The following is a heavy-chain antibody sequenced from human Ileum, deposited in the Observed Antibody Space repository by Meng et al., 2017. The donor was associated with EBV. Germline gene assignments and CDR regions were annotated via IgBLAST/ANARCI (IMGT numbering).Heavy chain of an antibody. J-gene: IGHJ5*02. CDR1: RFTFIRHA. D-gene: IGHD6-13*01. CDR2: IWYDGSND. Sequence: VEAVGGVVQPGGSLRLTCNGLRFTFIRHAMLWVCQAPGGGLEWVAVIWYDGSNDHYADSVRRRFTISRDNSKNTLYLKMNSLGAEYTAVYYCAREGMASTGARGWIGPWGQGTMVTVSS. CDR3: AREGMASTGARGWIGP. V-gene: IGHV3-33*01.